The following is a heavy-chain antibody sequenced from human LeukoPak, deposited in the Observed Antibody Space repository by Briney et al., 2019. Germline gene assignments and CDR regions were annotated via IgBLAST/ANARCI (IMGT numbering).Heavy chain of an antibody. V-gene: IGHV3-7*02. Sequence: GGSLRLSCAASGFTFSGSAMHWVRQASGKGLEWVANIKEDGSEKYYVDSVKGRFTISRDNARNSLYLQMNSLRAEDTAVYYCASGRQLGYWGQGTLVTVSS. J-gene: IGHJ4*02. D-gene: IGHD6-13*01. CDR3: ASGRQLGY. CDR2: IKEDGSEK. CDR1: GFTFSGSA.